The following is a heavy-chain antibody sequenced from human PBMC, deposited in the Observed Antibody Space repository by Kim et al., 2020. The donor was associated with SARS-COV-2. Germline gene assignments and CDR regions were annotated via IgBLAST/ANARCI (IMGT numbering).Heavy chain of an antibody. CDR3: ARAGKYYYDSSGYYRFPLGGMDV. V-gene: IGHV1-69*13. Sequence: SVKVSCKASGGTFSSYAISWVRQAPGQGLEWMGGIIPIFGTANYAQKFQGRVTITADESTSTAYMELSSLRSEDTAVYYCARAGKYYYDSSGYYRFPLGGMDVWGQGTTVTVSS. CDR2: IIPIFGTA. J-gene: IGHJ6*02. D-gene: IGHD3-22*01. CDR1: GGTFSSYA.